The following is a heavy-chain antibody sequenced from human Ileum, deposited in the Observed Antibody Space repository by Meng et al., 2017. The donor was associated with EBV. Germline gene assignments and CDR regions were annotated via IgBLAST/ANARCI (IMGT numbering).Heavy chain of an antibody. Sequence: QVQLQQSGPGLVKPSQTLSLTCDISGDSVSSDSAAWNWIRLSPSRGLEWLGRTYYKSKWYNDYAVSVKSRIAINPDTSKNQFPLHLNSVTPEDTAVYYCARDGLSKQWLGLFYWGQGTPVTVSS. CDR2: TYYKSKWYN. D-gene: IGHD6-19*01. CDR3: ARDGLSKQWLGLFY. J-gene: IGHJ4*02. V-gene: IGHV6-1*01. CDR1: GDSVSSDSAA.